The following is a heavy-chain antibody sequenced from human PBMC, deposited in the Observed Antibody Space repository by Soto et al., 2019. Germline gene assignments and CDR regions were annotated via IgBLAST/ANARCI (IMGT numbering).Heavy chain of an antibody. Sequence: GSLRLSCAASGFTISSYAMSWVRQAPGKGLEWVSAISGSGGSTYYADSVKGRFTISRDNSKNTLYLQMNSLRAEDTAVYYCAKDPSGGSSYYFDYWGQGTLVTVSS. J-gene: IGHJ4*02. V-gene: IGHV3-23*01. CDR3: AKDPSGGSSYYFDY. CDR2: ISGSGGST. CDR1: GFTISSYA. D-gene: IGHD2-15*01.